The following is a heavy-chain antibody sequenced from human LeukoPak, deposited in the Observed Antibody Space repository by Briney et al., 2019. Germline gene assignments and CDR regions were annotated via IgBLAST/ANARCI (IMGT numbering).Heavy chain of an antibody. D-gene: IGHD4-17*01. CDR1: GFTFSSYS. CDR2: LSSSRSYI. V-gene: IGHV3-21*01. J-gene: IGHJ3*02. CDR3: ARDRGLRNALRDAFDI. Sequence: GGSLRLSCAASGFTFSSYSMNWVRQAPGKGREWVSSLSSSRSYIYYADSVKGRFTISRDNAKNSLYLQMSSLRAEDTAVYYCARDRGLRNALRDAFDIWGQGTMVTVSS.